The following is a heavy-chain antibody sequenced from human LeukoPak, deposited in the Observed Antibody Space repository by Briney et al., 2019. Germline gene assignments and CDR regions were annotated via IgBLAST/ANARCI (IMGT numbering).Heavy chain of an antibody. CDR3: ARRGSGSYYKN. J-gene: IGHJ4*02. CDR1: GGSFSGYY. Sequence: PSETLSLTCAVYGGSFSGYYWSWIRQPPGKGLEWIGEINHSGSTNYNPSLKSRVTISVDTSKNQFSLKLSFVTAADTAVYYCARRGSGSYYKNWGQGTLVTVSS. D-gene: IGHD3-10*01. V-gene: IGHV4-34*01. CDR2: INHSGST.